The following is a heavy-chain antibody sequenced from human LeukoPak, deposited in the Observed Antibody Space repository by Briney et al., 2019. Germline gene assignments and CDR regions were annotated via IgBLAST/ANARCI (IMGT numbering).Heavy chain of an antibody. CDR1: RFTFSDYY. CDR3: ARGRAVIVPAYYFDN. V-gene: IGHV3-11*05. D-gene: IGHD2-2*01. CDR2: ISSSSSYT. Sequence: PGGSLTLSCAASRFTFSDYYISWIRQAPGKGLEWISYISSSSSYTNYADSVRGRFTISRDNARNSLYLQMNSLRAEDTAVYYCARGRAVIVPAYYFDNWGQGTLVTVSS. J-gene: IGHJ4*02.